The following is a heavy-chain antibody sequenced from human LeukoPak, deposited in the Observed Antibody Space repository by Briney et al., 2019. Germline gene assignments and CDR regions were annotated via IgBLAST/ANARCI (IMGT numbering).Heavy chain of an antibody. D-gene: IGHD6-19*01. CDR2: INHSGST. CDR3: ARSGYSSGWYLNKDYYYYYGMDV. J-gene: IGHJ6*02. CDR1: GGSFNGYY. V-gene: IGHV4-34*01. Sequence: PSETLSLTCAVYGGSFNGYYWTWIRQPPGKGLEWIGGINHSGSTNYNPSLKSRVTISVDTSKNQFSLKLSSVTAADTAVYYCARSGYSSGWYLNKDYYYYYGMDVWGQGTTVTVSS.